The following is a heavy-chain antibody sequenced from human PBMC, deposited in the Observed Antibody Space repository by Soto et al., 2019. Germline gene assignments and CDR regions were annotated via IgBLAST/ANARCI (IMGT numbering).Heavy chain of an antibody. CDR3: AREIVTAGGNNYFDP. Sequence: QVQLQESGPRLVKPSESLSLTCGVSGGTVASSHWWSWVRQSPGRGLEWIGNVYQTGDTNCNPSLQSRVTFSVDKSNNQFSLRLTSVTAADTAVYFCAREIVTAGGNNYFDPWGPGTLVTVSS. D-gene: IGHD2-21*02. J-gene: IGHJ5*02. V-gene: IGHV4-4*02. CDR1: GGTVASSHW. CDR2: VYQTGDT.